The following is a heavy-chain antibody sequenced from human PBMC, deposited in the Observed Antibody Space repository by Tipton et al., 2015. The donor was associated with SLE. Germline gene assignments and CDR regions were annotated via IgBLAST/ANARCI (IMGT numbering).Heavy chain of an antibody. V-gene: IGHV4-34*01. CDR3: ARDWGDIVVVPAAMGAFDI. J-gene: IGHJ3*02. D-gene: IGHD2-2*01. CDR1: GGSFSGYF. CDR2: INDSGST. Sequence: TLSLTCAVYGGSFSGYFWSWIRQPPGKGLEWIGEINDSGSTNYNPSLKSRVIISVDTSKNQLSLKLSSVTAADTAVYYCARDWGDIVVVPAAMGAFDIWGQGTMVTVSS.